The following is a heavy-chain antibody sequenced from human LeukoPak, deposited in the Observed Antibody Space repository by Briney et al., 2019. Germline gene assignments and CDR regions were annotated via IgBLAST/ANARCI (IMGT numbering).Heavy chain of an antibody. Sequence: PSETLSLTCTVSGGSISSYYWSWIRQPPGKGLEWIGYIYYSGSTKCNPSLKSRVTISVDTSKKQFSLKLSSVTAADTAVYHCARHVVDTAKDAFDIWGQGTMVTVSS. V-gene: IGHV4-59*08. CDR1: GGSISSYY. D-gene: IGHD5-18*01. CDR3: ARHVVDTAKDAFDI. CDR2: IYYSGST. J-gene: IGHJ3*02.